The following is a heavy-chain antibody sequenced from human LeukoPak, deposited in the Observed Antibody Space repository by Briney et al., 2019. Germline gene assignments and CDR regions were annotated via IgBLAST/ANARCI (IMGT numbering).Heavy chain of an antibody. CDR1: GYTFTSYG. CDR2: ISAYNGNT. Sequence: GASVKVSCKAFGYTFTSYGISWVRQAPGQGLEWMGWISAYNGNTNNAQKLKGRVTMTTDTSTSTAYMELRSLRSDDTAVYYCARVVPRSSSWSPNWFDPWGQGTLVTVSS. J-gene: IGHJ5*02. D-gene: IGHD6-13*01. V-gene: IGHV1-18*01. CDR3: ARVVPRSSSWSPNWFDP.